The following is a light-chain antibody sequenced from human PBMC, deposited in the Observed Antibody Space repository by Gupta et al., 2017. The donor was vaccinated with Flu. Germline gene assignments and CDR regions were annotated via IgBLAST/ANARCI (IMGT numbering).Light chain of an antibody. Sequence: QSALTQPPSASGSPGQSVTISCTGTSSDIANYMYVSWYQHHPGRAPKLIIYDVNRRPSGVPDRFSGSKLYNRTSLIISGLQPDDEGDYYCCSYAGNNNWLFGGGTRLTVL. CDR2: DVN. CDR3: CSYAGNNNWL. J-gene: IGLJ3*02. V-gene: IGLV2-8*01. CDR1: SSDIANYMY.